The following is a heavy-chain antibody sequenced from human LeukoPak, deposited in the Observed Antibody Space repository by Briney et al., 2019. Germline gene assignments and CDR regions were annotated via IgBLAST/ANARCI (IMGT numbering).Heavy chain of an antibody. D-gene: IGHD2-8*01. J-gene: IGHJ4*02. V-gene: IGHV3-74*01. Sequence: GGSLRLSCAASGFTLSKYWMHWVRQAPGKGLVWVSCVKNDGSITTYADSVKGRCTMSRDNAKNTLYLQMNSLRAEDTAGYYCAGDWGDTGVDYWGQGTLVTVSS. CDR3: AGDWGDTGVDY. CDR2: VKNDGSIT. CDR1: GFTLSKYW.